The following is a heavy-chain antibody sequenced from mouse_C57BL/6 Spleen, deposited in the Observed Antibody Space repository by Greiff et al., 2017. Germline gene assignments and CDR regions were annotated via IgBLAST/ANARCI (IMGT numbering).Heavy chain of an antibody. J-gene: IGHJ1*03. D-gene: IGHD1-1*01. CDR1: GYAFSSSW. V-gene: IGHV1-82*01. CDR3: ARGGTVVATKWYFDV. CDR2: IYPGDGDT. Sequence: QVQLQQSGPELVKPGASVTISCKASGYAFSSSWMNWVKQRPGKGLEWIGRIYPGDGDTNYNGKFKGKATLTADKSSSTAYMQLSSLTSEDSAVYVCARGGTVVATKWYFDVWGTGTTVTVSS.